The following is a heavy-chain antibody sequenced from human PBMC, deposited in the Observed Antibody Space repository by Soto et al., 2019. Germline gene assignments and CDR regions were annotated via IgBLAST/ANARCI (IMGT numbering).Heavy chain of an antibody. CDR2: IYYSGST. V-gene: IGHV4-31*03. Sequence: QVQLQESGPGLVKPSQTLSLTCTVSGGSISSGGYYWSWIRQHPGKGLEWIGYIYYSGSTYYNPSRKSRVTRSVDTSKNQFSLKLSSVTAADTAVYYCARDRNGDYVDGRYYYYGMDVWGQGTTVTVSS. CDR1: GGSISSGGYY. D-gene: IGHD4-17*01. J-gene: IGHJ6*02. CDR3: ARDRNGDYVDGRYYYYGMDV.